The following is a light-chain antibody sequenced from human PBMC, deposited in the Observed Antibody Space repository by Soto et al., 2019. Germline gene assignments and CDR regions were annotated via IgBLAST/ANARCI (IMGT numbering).Light chain of an antibody. J-gene: IGKJ4*01. CDR3: QQHSNWPLT. V-gene: IGKV3D-15*01. CDR2: GAS. CDR1: QSVSTN. Sequence: EIVMTQSPATLSVFPGERATLSCRASQSVSTNLAWYQQKPGQAPRLLIYGASSRATGVPDRFSGSGSGTDFTLTISRLEPEDFAVYYCQQHSNWPLTFGGGTKVDIK.